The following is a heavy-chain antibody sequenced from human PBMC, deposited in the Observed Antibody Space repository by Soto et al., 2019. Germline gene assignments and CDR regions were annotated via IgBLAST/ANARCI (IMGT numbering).Heavy chain of an antibody. CDR2: IYYRGGT. J-gene: IGHJ4*02. CDR3: ARXAKEENPKLESWYAFDF. V-gene: IGHV4-31*03. CDR1: GGSIRSGGYF. Sequence: SETLSLTCTVSGGSIRSGGYFWSWVRQHPGKGVEWIGHIYYRGGTSYNPSLESRVAMSVDTSKNEFTLKVNSVTAAATAIYYCARXAKEENPKLESWYAFDFWGRGTLVTVSS. D-gene: IGHD6-13*01.